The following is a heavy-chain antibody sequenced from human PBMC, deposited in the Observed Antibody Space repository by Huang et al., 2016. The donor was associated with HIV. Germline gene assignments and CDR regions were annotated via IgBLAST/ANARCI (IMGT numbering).Heavy chain of an antibody. V-gene: IGHV3-21*01. CDR2: ISGSGSSI. CDR1: GFLFTTFT. CDR3: ARGGPVGYFNL. J-gene: IGHJ4*03. D-gene: IGHD2-15*01. Sequence: EVQLEESGGALVKPGGSLRLSCAATGFLFTTFTMHWVRQAPGKWLEWVSSISGSGSSIYYADAVKGRFTISRDNTKKSLYLQMSSLSVDDTAFYFCARGGPVGYFNLWGHGTLVSVSS.